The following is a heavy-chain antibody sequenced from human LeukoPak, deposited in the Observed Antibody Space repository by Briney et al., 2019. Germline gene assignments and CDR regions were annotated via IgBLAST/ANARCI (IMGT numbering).Heavy chain of an antibody. J-gene: IGHJ4*02. D-gene: IGHD3-10*01. V-gene: IGHV3-23*01. CDR1: GFTFSSYS. CDR2: ISGSGGST. CDR3: AKDLITMVRGVIPYYFDY. Sequence: GGSLRLSCAASGFTFSSYSMNWVRQAPGKGLEWASAISGSGGSTYYADSVKGRFTISRDNSKNTLYLQMNSLRAEDTAVYYCAKDLITMVRGVIPYYFDYWGQGTLVTVSS.